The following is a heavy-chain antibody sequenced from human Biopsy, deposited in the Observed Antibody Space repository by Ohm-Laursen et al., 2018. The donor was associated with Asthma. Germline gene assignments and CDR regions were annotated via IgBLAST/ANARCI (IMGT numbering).Heavy chain of an antibody. V-gene: IGHV3-7*01. CDR2: IKHDGSEN. D-gene: IGHD3-3*02. Sequence: SLRLPCAASGFTFGDYWMSWVRQVPGRGLEWVANIKHDGSENNHVDSLKGRFTISRDNAKNSLYLQMNSLRAEDTAVYYCARTFHFWSPYHAEHYQLWGQGTLVTVSS. J-gene: IGHJ1*01. CDR1: GFTFGDYW. CDR3: ARTFHFWSPYHAEHYQL.